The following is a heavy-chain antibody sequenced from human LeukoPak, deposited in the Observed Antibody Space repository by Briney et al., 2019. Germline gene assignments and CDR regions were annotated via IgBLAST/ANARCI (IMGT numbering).Heavy chain of an antibody. Sequence: GGSLRLSCSASGFTFSSYWMSWVRQDPGKGLEWVANIKQDGSEKYYVDSVKGRFTISRDNAKNSLYLQMNSLRAEDTAVYYCARVSKTYSYGYLNDYWGQGTLVTVSS. CDR1: GFTFSSYW. CDR3: ARVSKTYSYGYLNDY. CDR2: IKQDGSEK. J-gene: IGHJ4*02. D-gene: IGHD5-18*01. V-gene: IGHV3-7*01.